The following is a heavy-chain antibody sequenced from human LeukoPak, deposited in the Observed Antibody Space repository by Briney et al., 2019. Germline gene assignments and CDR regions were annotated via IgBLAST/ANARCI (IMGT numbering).Heavy chain of an antibody. CDR3: ARVLSSWYGYGYFDY. CDR1: GYTFTSYG. Sequence: ASVKVSCKASGYTFTSYGISWVRQAPGQGLEWMGWISAYNGNTNYAQKLQGRVTMTTDTSTSTAYMELRSLRSDDTAVYYCARVLSSWYGYGYFDYWGQGTLVTVSS. V-gene: IGHV1-18*01. CDR2: ISAYNGNT. J-gene: IGHJ4*02. D-gene: IGHD6-13*01.